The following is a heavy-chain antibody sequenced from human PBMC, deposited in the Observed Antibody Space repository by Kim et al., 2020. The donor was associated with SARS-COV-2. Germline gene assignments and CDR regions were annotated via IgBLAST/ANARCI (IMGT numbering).Heavy chain of an antibody. D-gene: IGHD6-13*01. J-gene: IGHJ4*02. CDR3: ARDATRSSRIDF. Sequence: GGSLRLSCATAGFNFSNFWMSWVRQAPGKGLEWVAGMKEDGTEIHYVGSVRGRFTISRDNAKDLLYLQMDSLRAEDTAVYFCARDATRSSRIDFWGQGSL. CDR1: GFNFSNFW. CDR2: MKEDGTEI. V-gene: IGHV3-7*05.